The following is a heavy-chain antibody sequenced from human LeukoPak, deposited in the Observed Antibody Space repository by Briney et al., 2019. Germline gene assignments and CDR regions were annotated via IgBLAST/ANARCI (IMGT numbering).Heavy chain of an antibody. J-gene: IGHJ4*02. D-gene: IGHD2-2*01. CDR2: INSDGSST. CDR3: ARDKSSRTWFIDY. Sequence: PGGSLSLSCAASGFTFSSHWMHWVRQAPGKGLVWVSRINSDGSSTNYADAVKGRFTVSRDNAKNTLYLQVNILRAEDTAVYYCARDKSSRTWFIDYSGQGTLVTVSS. CDR1: GFTFSSHW. V-gene: IGHV3-74*01.